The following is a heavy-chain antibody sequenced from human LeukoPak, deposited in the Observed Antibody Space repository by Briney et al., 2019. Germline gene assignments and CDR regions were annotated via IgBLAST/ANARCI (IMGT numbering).Heavy chain of an antibody. J-gene: IGHJ4*02. CDR3: VKASSASPSCLNF. CDR2: IWYDGSQK. V-gene: IGHV3-33*06. D-gene: IGHD2-2*01. CDR1: GFTFSSYG. Sequence: GRSLRLSCAASGFTFSSYGMYWVRQAPGKGLEWVAVIWYDGSQKYYVDSVKGRFTISRDNSKNTLYLQMNSLRVEDTAVYYCVKASSASPSCLNFWGQGTLVTVSS.